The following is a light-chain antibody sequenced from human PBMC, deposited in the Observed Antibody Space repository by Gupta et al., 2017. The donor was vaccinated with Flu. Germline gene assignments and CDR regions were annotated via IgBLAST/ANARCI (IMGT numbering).Light chain of an antibody. CDR2: EVY. V-gene: IGLV2-23*02. Sequence: QSALTQPASVSGSPGQSITISCAGTSRDIGYYNLVSWFQQHPGRAPKLLIFEVYKRPSGISGRFSGSKSGNTASLTISGLQAEDEGDYYCCSLADYDTSYWVFGGGTKVTVL. CDR3: CSLADYDTSYWV. J-gene: IGLJ3*02. CDR1: SRDIGYYNL.